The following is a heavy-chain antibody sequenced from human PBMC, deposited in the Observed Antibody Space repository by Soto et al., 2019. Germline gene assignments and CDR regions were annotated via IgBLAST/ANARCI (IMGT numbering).Heavy chain of an antibody. J-gene: IGHJ4*02. V-gene: IGHV1-2*02. CDR1: GYIFTDAY. D-gene: IGHD1-7*01. CDR3: AREEGTELDF. Sequence: QVRLVQSGAEVKKPGASVKVTCKPSGYIFTDAYIHWVRQAPGQGLEWLGWINPKNGGTNYAQKFQGRVTMTRDTSSSTAFMELSSLNYNDTAVYYCAREEGTELDFWGQGTLVTVSS. CDR2: INPKNGGT.